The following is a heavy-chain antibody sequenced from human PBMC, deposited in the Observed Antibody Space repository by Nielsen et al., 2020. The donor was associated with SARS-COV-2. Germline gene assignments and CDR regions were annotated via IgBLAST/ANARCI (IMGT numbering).Heavy chain of an antibody. Sequence: GGSLRLSCAASGFTFSSYGMHWVRLAPGKGLEWVAVISYDGSNKYYADSVKGRFTISRDNSKNTLYLQMNSLRAEDTAVYYCAKDAGDYTYFDYWGQGTLVTVSS. CDR1: GFTFSSYG. J-gene: IGHJ4*02. CDR2: ISYDGSNK. D-gene: IGHD3-3*01. V-gene: IGHV3-30*18. CDR3: AKDAGDYTYFDY.